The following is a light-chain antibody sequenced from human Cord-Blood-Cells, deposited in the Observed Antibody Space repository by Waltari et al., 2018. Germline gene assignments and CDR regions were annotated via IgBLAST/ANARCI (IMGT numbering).Light chain of an antibody. V-gene: IGLV2-23*03. CDR2: EGS. Sequence: QSALTQPASVSGSPGPSIPISCTGPSSDVGSYNLLSWYQQHPGKAPKLMIYEGSKRPAGVSNRFSGSKSGNTASLTISGLQAEDEADYYCCSYAGSSTFDVVFGGGTKLTVL. J-gene: IGLJ2*01. CDR1: SSDVGSYNL. CDR3: CSYAGSSTFDVV.